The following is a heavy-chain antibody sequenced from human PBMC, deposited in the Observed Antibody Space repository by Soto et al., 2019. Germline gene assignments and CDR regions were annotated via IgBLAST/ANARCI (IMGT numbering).Heavy chain of an antibody. CDR1: GGSISSSNL. D-gene: IGHD6-13*01. V-gene: IGHV4-4*02. CDR2: IYHGGST. J-gene: IGHJ4*02. Sequence: QVQLQESGPGLVKPSGTLSLTCAVSGGSISSSNLWTWVRQPPGKGLEWIGEIYHGGSTNYNPSLKSRVTIAVDKPKNQFSLRLSSVTAADTAVYYCARSPRSIAAGGIDYWGQGILVTVSS. CDR3: ARSPRSIAAGGIDY.